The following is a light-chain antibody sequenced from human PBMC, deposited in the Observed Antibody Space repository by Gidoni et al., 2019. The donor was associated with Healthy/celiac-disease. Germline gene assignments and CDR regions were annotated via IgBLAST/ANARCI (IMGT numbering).Light chain of an antibody. CDR3: QQYGSSPPSIT. Sequence: EIVLTQSPGTLSWSPGERATLSCRASQSVSSSYLAWYQQNPGQAPRLRIYGASTRATGIPDRFSGSGSGTDFTLTISRLEPEDFAVYYCQQYGSSPPSITFGQGTRLEIK. J-gene: IGKJ5*01. CDR1: QSVSSSY. V-gene: IGKV3-20*01. CDR2: GAS.